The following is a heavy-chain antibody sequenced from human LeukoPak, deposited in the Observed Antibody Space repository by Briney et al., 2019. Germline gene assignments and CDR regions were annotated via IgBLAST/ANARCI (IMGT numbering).Heavy chain of an antibody. CDR2: IYHSGST. CDR1: GYSISSGYY. D-gene: IGHD4-23*01. CDR3: ARRVNGDAFDI. Sequence: PSETLSLTYTVSGYSISSGYYWGWIRPPPGKGLEWIGSIYHSGSTYYNPSLKSRVTISVDTSKNQFSLKLSSVTAADTAVYYCARRVNGDAFDIWGQGTMVTVSS. J-gene: IGHJ3*02. V-gene: IGHV4-38-2*02.